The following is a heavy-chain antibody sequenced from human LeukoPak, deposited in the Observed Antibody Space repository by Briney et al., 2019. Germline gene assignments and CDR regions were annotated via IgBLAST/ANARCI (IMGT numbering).Heavy chain of an antibody. J-gene: IGHJ4*02. V-gene: IGHV4-61*02. Sequence: SETLSLTCTVSGGSISNGTSYWTWIRQPAGKSLEWLGRIYSSGSTNYNPSLKSRVTISADTSKNQFSLKLSSVTAADTAVYYCARGRERATHDYGDYWGQGTLVTVSS. CDR2: IYSSGST. CDR1: GGSISNGTSY. D-gene: IGHD1-26*01. CDR3: ARGRERATHDYGDY.